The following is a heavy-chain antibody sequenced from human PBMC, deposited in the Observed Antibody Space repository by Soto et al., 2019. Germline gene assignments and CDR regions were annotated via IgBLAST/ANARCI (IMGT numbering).Heavy chain of an antibody. CDR2: TYYRSKWYY. CDR3: ARGEQYSGRIFDY. Sequence: QTLSLTCAITGDSVSSNSAGWSWVRQSPSRGLEWLGRTYYRSKWYYEYAVSVRGRITINPDTSKNQYSLQLNSVTPEDTAVYFCARGEQYSGRIFDYWGQGTLVIASS. D-gene: IGHD1-26*01. V-gene: IGHV6-1*01. J-gene: IGHJ4*01. CDR1: GDSVSSNSAG.